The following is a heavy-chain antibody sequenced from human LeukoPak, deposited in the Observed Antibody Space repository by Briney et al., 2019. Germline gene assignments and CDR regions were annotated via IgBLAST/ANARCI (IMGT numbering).Heavy chain of an antibody. CDR2: ISYDGSNK. Sequence: GGSLRLSCAASGFTFSSYGMHWVRQAPGKGLEWVAVISYDGSNKYYADSVKGRFTISRDSSKNTLYLQMNSLRAEDTAVYFCAKSKVEGYCTSTSCFGPFDYWGQGTLVTVSS. D-gene: IGHD2-2*01. CDR3: AKSKVEGYCTSTSCFGPFDY. CDR1: GFTFSSYG. J-gene: IGHJ4*02. V-gene: IGHV3-30*18.